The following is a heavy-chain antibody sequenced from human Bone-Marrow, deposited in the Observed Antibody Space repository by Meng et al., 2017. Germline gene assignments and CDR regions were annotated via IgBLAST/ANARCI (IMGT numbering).Heavy chain of an antibody. J-gene: IGHJ4*02. CDR1: GFTFSSYA. D-gene: IGHD4-23*01. V-gene: IGHV3-30*01. CDR2: ISYDGSNK. Sequence: VMLVESGGGVVPPGRSLRLSCAASGFTFSSYAMHWVRQAPGKGLEWVAVISYDGSNKYYADSVKGRFTISRDNSKNTLYLQMNSLRAEDTAVYYCARGGNEFDYWGQGTLVTVSS. CDR3: ARGGNEFDY.